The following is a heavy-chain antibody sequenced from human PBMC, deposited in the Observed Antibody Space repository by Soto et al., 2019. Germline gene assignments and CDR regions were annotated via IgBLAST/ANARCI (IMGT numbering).Heavy chain of an antibody. D-gene: IGHD5-18*01. Sequence: PGGSLRLSCAASGFTFSSYAMSWVRQAPGKGLEWVSAISGSGGSTYYADSVKGRFTISRDNSKNTLYLQMNSLRAEDTAVYYCAKDRGYSYGPNWVNWFDPWGQGTLVT. CDR1: GFTFSSYA. V-gene: IGHV3-23*01. CDR2: ISGSGGST. J-gene: IGHJ5*02. CDR3: AKDRGYSYGPNWVNWFDP.